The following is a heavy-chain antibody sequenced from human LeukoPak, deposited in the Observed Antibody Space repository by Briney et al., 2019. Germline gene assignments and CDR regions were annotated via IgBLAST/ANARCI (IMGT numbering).Heavy chain of an antibody. Sequence: GGSLRLSCAASGFTFSSYAMHWVRQAPGKGLEWVAVIGYDGSNKDYGDSVKGRFTVSRDNSKNTLNLQMNSLRAEDTAVYYCKRGDDGGTNGGVDYWGQGTLVTVSS. CDR2: IGYDGSNK. CDR3: KRGDDGGTNGGVDY. CDR1: GFTFSSYA. J-gene: IGHJ4*02. V-gene: IGHV3-30*04. D-gene: IGHD4-23*01.